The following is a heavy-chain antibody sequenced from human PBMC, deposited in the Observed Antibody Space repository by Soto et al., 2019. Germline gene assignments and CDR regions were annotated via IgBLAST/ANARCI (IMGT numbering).Heavy chain of an antibody. CDR3: ARVSLGYCSSTSCYGMDV. CDR1: GGTFSSYA. V-gene: IGHV1-69*13. D-gene: IGHD2-2*01. J-gene: IGHJ6*02. Sequence: GASVKVSCKASGGTFSSYAISWVRQAPGQGLEWMGGIIPIFGTANYAQKFQGRVTITADESTSTAYMELSSLRSEDTAVYYCARVSLGYCSSTSCYGMDVWGQGTTVTVSS. CDR2: IIPIFGTA.